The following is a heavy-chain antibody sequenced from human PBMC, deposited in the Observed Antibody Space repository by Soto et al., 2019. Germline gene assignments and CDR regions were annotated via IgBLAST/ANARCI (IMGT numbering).Heavy chain of an antibody. D-gene: IGHD2-8*01. CDR3: ARVRCTNGVCYRGGWFDP. V-gene: IGHV3-7*01. J-gene: IGHJ5*02. CDR1: GFTFSSYW. CDR2: IKQDGSEK. Sequence: GGSLRLSCAASGFTFSSYWMSWVRQAPGKGLEWVANIKQDGSEKCYVDSVKGRFTISRDNAKNSLYLQMNSLRAEDTAVYYCARVRCTNGVCYRGGWFDPWGQGTLVTVSS.